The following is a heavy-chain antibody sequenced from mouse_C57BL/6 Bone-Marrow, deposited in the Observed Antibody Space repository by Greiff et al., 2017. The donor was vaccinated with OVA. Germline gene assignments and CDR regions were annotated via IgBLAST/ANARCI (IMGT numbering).Heavy chain of an antibody. D-gene: IGHD2-5*01. J-gene: IGHJ2*01. CDR1: GYTFTDYY. CDR3: ARHSNPWFAY. Sequence: EVQLQQSGPELVKPGASVKISCKASGYTFTDYYMNWVKQSHGKSLEWIGDINPNNGGTSYNQKFKGKATLTVDKSSSTAYMELRSLTSEDSAVYYCARHSNPWFAYWGQGTTLTVSS. CDR2: INPNNGGT. V-gene: IGHV1-26*01.